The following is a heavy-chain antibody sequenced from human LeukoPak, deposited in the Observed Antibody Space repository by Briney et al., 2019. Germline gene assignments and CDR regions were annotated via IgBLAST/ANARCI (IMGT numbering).Heavy chain of an antibody. J-gene: IGHJ4*02. V-gene: IGHV3-48*01. D-gene: IGHD2-15*01. CDR2: ITSSGSSI. CDR1: GFSFRSHG. Sequence: GGSLRLSCAASGFSFRSHGMNWVRQAPGKGLEWVSYITSSGSSIYYADSVKGRFTISRDNAKNSLYLQMNSLRAEDTAVYYCARVSVGYCSGGSCQSGYDYWGQGTLVTVSS. CDR3: ARVSVGYCSGGSCQSGYDY.